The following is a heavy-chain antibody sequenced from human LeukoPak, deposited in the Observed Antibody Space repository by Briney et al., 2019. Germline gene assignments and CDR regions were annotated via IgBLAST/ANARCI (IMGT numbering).Heavy chain of an antibody. Sequence: GGPLRLSCAASGFTFSSYGMHWVRQAPGKGLEWVAVVWYDGSNKYYADSVKGRFTISRDNSKNTLYLQMNSLRAEDTAVYYCARDPYYYDSSGYYNHWGQGTLVTVSS. D-gene: IGHD3-22*01. CDR3: ARDPYYYDSSGYYNH. CDR2: VWYDGSNK. CDR1: GFTFSSYG. J-gene: IGHJ5*02. V-gene: IGHV3-33*01.